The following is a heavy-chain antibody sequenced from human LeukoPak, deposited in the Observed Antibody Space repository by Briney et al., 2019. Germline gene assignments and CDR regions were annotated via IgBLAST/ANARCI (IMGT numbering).Heavy chain of an antibody. CDR2: ISWNSGSI. CDR3: AKATEPYYYDSSGYYYYWYFDL. Sequence: GGSLRLSCAASGFTFDDYAMHWVRQAPGKGLEWVSGISWNSGSIGYADSVKGRFTISRDNAKNSLHLQMNSLRAEDTALYYCAKATEPYYYDSSGYYYYWYFDLWGRGTLVTVSS. D-gene: IGHD3-22*01. V-gene: IGHV3-9*01. J-gene: IGHJ2*01. CDR1: GFTFDDYA.